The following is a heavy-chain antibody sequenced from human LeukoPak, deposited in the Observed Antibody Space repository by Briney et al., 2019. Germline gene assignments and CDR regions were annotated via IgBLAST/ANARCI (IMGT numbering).Heavy chain of an antibody. V-gene: IGHV3-43D*03. CDR3: ARVSSSSMAG. CDR2: ISWDGGST. J-gene: IGHJ4*02. D-gene: IGHD6-6*01. CDR1: GFTFDDYA. Sequence: GSLRLSCAASGFTFDDYAMHWARQAPGKGLEWVSLISWDGGSTYYADSVKGRFTISRDNSKNSLYLQMNSLRAEDTAVYYCARVSSSSMAGWGQGTLVTVSS.